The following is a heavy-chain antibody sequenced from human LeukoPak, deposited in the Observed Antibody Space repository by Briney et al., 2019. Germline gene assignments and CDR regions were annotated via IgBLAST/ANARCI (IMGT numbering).Heavy chain of an antibody. V-gene: IGHV3-11*03. CDR1: GFTFSDYY. D-gene: IGHD3-10*01. J-gene: IGHJ4*02. CDR3: ATRPRYYYGSGSYSGQDY. CDR2: ISSSSSYT. Sequence: GGSLRLSCAASGFTFSDYYMSWIRQAPGKGLEWVSYISSSSSYTNYADSMKGRFSISRDNAKNSLYLQMNSLRAEDTAVYYCATRPRYYYGSGSYSGQDYWGQGTLVTVSS.